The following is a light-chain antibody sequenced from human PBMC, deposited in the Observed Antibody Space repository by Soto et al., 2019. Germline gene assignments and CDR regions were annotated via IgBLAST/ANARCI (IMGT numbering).Light chain of an antibody. CDR1: QSISNY. CDR2: AAS. CDR3: QQSYSSPPT. Sequence: DIQMTQSPSSLSASVGDRVTITCRASQSISNYLNWYQHKPGKAPNLLIYAASTLQSGVPSRFSGSRSGTDFTLTITHLQPEAFESYYCQQSYSSPPTFGQGTKLEIK. V-gene: IGKV1-39*01. J-gene: IGKJ2*01.